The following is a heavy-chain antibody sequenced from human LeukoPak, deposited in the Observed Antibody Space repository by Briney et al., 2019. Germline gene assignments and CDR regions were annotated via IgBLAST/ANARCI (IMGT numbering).Heavy chain of an antibody. J-gene: IGHJ4*02. Sequence: GGSLRLSCAASGFTFDDYAMPWVRQAPGKGLEWVSGISWNSGSIGYADSVKGRFTISRDNAKNSLYLQMNSLRAEDTALYYCAEDALPTYSYGYSIDYWGQGTLVTVSS. CDR3: AEDALPTYSYGYSIDY. D-gene: IGHD5-18*01. V-gene: IGHV3-9*01. CDR1: GFTFDDYA. CDR2: ISWNSGSI.